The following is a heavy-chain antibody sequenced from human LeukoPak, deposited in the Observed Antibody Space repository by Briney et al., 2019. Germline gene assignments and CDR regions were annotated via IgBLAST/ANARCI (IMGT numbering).Heavy chain of an antibody. V-gene: IGHV1-2*02. D-gene: IGHD1-26*01. J-gene: IGHJ5*02. CDR1: GYTFTGYY. CDR2: INPNSGGT. CDR3: ARKATRATNWFDP. Sequence: GASVKVSCKASGYTFTGYYMHWVGQAPGQGREWRGWINPNSGGTNYAQKFQGRVTMTRDTSISTAYMELSRLRSDDTAVYYCARKATRATNWFDPWGQGTLVTVSS.